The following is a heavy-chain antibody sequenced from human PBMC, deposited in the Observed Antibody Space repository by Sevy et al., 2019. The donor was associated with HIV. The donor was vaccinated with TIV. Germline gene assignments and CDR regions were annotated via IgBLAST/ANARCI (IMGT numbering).Heavy chain of an antibody. D-gene: IGHD3-22*01. CDR1: GFTVSSTY. CDR3: SREGVYDSSGYDY. Sequence: GGSLRLSCAASGFTVSSTYMNWVRQAPGKGLEWVSVIFSGGVTYYADSVKGRFTVSRDNSKNTLYLQMNSLRAEDTAVYFCSREGVYDSSGYDYWGQGTLVTVSS. V-gene: IGHV3-53*01. CDR2: IFSGGVT. J-gene: IGHJ4*02.